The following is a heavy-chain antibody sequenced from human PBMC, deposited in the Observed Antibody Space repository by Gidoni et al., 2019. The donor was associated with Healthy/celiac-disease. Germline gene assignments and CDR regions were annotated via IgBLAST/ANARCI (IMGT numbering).Heavy chain of an antibody. V-gene: IGHV3-30-3*01. CDR3: AFYGDYV. CDR1: GFTFSSYA. J-gene: IGHJ4*02. D-gene: IGHD4-17*01. Sequence: QVQLVESGGGVVQPGRSLRLSCAAYGFTFSSYASHWVRQAPGKGLEWVAVISYDGSNKYYADAVKGRFTISRDNSKNTLYLQMNSLRAEDTAVYYCAFYGDYVWGQGTLVTVSS. CDR2: ISYDGSNK.